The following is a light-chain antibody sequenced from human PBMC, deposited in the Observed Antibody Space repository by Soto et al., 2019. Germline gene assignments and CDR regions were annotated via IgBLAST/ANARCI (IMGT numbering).Light chain of an antibody. CDR3: SSYAGSNNLYV. J-gene: IGLJ1*01. CDR1: SSDIGVYNY. CDR2: EVS. Sequence: QSALTQPPSASGSPGQSVSISCTGTSSDIGVYNYVSWYQQHPGKAPKLMIYEVSEQPSGFADRFSGSKSGNTASLTVSGRQTEYEADYYCSSYAGSNNLYVFGTGTKLTVL. V-gene: IGLV2-8*01.